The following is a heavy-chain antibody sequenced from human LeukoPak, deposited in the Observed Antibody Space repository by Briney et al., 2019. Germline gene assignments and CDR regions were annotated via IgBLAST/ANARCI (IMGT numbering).Heavy chain of an antibody. Sequence: GRSLRLSCAASGFTFSSYGMNWVRQAPGKGLEWVSSISSSSSYIYYADSVKGRFTISRDNAKNSLYLQMNSLRAEDTAVYYCARDRGYCSGGSCYSIYADYWGQGTLVTVSS. CDR1: GFTFSSYG. J-gene: IGHJ4*02. D-gene: IGHD2-15*01. CDR2: ISSSSSYI. V-gene: IGHV3-21*01. CDR3: ARDRGYCSGGSCYSIYADY.